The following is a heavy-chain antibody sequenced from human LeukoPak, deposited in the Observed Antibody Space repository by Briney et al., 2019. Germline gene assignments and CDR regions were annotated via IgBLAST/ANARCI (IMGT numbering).Heavy chain of an antibody. V-gene: IGHV3-30*18. J-gene: IGHJ1*01. Sequence: GGSLRLSCAASGFTFSSYGMHWVRQAPGKGLEWVAVISYDGSNKYYADSVKGRFTISRDNSKNTLYLQMNSLRAEDTAVYYCAKDSAGTSSTAFPQHWGQGTLVTVSS. D-gene: IGHD1-7*01. CDR3: AKDSAGTSSTAFPQH. CDR2: ISYDGSNK. CDR1: GFTFSSYG.